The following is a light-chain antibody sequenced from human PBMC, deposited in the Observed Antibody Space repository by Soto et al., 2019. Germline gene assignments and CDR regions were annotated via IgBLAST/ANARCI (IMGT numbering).Light chain of an antibody. CDR3: QQYGSSRGVT. V-gene: IGKV3-20*01. J-gene: IGKJ5*01. CDR2: GAS. Sequence: EVVFTQSPGTLSLSPGARATLSCRASQSVSSSYLAWYQQKPGQAPRLLIYGASSRATGIPDRFSGSGSGTDFTLTISRLEPEDFAVYYCQQYGSSRGVTFGQGTRLEI. CDR1: QSVSSSY.